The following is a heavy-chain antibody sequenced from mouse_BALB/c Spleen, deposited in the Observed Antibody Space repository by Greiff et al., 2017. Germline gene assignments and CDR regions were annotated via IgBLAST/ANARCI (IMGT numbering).Heavy chain of an antibody. CDR1: GFTFSDYY. CDR2: ISDGGSYT. D-gene: IGHD2-1*01. Sequence: EVQLVESGGGLVKPGGSLKLSCAASGFTFSDYYMYWVRQTPEKRLEWVATISDGGSYTYYPDSVKGRFTISRDNAKNNLYLQMSSLKSEDTAMYYCASAYGNYWMDYWGQGTSVTVSS. J-gene: IGHJ4*01. V-gene: IGHV5-4*02. CDR3: ASAYGNYWMDY.